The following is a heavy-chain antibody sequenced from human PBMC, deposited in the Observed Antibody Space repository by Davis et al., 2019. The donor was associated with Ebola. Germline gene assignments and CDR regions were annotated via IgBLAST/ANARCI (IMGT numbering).Heavy chain of an antibody. D-gene: IGHD6-19*01. CDR2: ISYDGSNK. J-gene: IGHJ4*02. CDR1: GFTFSSYA. V-gene: IGHV3-30-3*01. CDR3: AKAVGNSGWYNFDY. Sequence: GESLKISCAASGFTFSSYAMHWVRQAPGKGLEWVAVISYDGSNKYYADSVKGRFTISRDNSKNTLYLQMNSLRAEDTAVYYCAKAVGNSGWYNFDYWGQGTLVTVSS.